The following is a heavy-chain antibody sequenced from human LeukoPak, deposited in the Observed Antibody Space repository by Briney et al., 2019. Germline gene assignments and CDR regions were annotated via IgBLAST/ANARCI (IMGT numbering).Heavy chain of an antibody. V-gene: IGHV4-34*01. J-gene: IGHJ6*03. Sequence: SETLSLTCAVYGGSFSGYYWSWIRQPPGKGLEWIGEINHSGSTNYNPSLKSRVTISVGTSKNQFSLKLSSVTAADTAVYYCARRRTTGVYYYYMDVWGKGTTVTISS. CDR3: ARRRTTGVYYYYMDV. D-gene: IGHD1-1*01. CDR1: GGSFSGYY. CDR2: INHSGST.